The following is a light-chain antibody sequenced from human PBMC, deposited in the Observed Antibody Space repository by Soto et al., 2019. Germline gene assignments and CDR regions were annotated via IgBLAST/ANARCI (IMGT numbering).Light chain of an antibody. CDR1: QSVSSSY. Sequence: EIVLTQSPGTLSLSPGERATLSCRASQSVSSSYLAWYQQKPGQAPRLLIYGASSRATGIPDRFSGSGSGTDFNLTISRLESEDIAVYYCQQYGSSPVTFGQGTKVELK. J-gene: IGKJ1*01. CDR3: QQYGSSPVT. CDR2: GAS. V-gene: IGKV3-20*01.